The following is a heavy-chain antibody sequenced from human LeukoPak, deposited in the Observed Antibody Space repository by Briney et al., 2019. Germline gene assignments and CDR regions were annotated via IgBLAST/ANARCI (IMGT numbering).Heavy chain of an antibody. CDR1: GFTFSSYA. D-gene: IGHD3-10*01. CDR3: ARATLGYGSGSYYFDY. V-gene: IGHV3-30-3*01. J-gene: IGHJ4*02. Sequence: GGSLRLSCAASGFTFSSYAMHWVSQAPGKGLEWVAVISYDGSNKYYADSVKGRITISRDNSKNTLYLQMNSLRAEDTAVYYCARATLGYGSGSYYFDYWGQGTLVTVSS. CDR2: ISYDGSNK.